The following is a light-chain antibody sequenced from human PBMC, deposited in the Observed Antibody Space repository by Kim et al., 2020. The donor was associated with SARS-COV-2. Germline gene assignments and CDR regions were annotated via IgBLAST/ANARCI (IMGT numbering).Light chain of an antibody. Sequence: QSALTQPPSASGSPGQSVTISCTGFTVSSYNYLSWYQQHPGKAPQLMIYEVTKRPSGVSDRFSGSKSGNTATLTVSGLQAEDEADYYCSSYGGSNKLLLFGGGTQLTVL. J-gene: IGLJ2*01. CDR3: SSYGGSNKLLL. V-gene: IGLV2-8*01. CDR2: EVT. CDR1: TVSSYNY.